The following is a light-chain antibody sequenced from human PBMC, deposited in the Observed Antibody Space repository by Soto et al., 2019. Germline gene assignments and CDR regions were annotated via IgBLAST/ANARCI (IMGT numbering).Light chain of an antibody. J-gene: IGKJ1*01. CDR1: QSISRF. Sequence: DIQMTQSPSTRYASLGDRVTITCGASQSISRFFAWYQQKPGKAPKLLIYQASSLQSAVPSRFSGSGSETEFTLTISSLLHDDVATYFCQQYKSYFRTFGQGTKVDIK. CDR3: QQYKSYFRT. CDR2: QAS. V-gene: IGKV1-5*03.